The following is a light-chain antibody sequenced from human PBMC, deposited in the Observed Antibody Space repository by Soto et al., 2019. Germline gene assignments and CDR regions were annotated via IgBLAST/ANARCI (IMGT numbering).Light chain of an antibody. CDR1: QNVKTR. Sequence: EKVMTQSPATLSVSPGQRATLSCRASQNVKTRLAWYQQKPGQAPRLLIYDAFTTATGIPARSSGSASGTEFTLTISSLQSEDFAVYYCLQYDEWALTVGGGNKVEIK. CDR2: DAF. J-gene: IGKJ4*01. V-gene: IGKV3-15*01. CDR3: LQYDEWALT.